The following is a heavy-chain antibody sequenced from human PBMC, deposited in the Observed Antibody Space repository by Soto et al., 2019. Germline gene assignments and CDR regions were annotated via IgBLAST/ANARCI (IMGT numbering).Heavy chain of an antibody. Sequence: QVQLQESGPGLVKPSQTLSLTCTVSGYSISSGDYYWSWIRQPPGKGLEWIGNIYFTGSTYSNPSLKTPVTISVDTSKNQFSLRLSSVTAADTAVYYCARGGGSSWQGVYWFVPWGQGTLVTVSS. CDR3: ARGGGSSWQGVYWFVP. CDR1: GYSISSGDYY. CDR2: IYFTGST. D-gene: IGHD6-13*01. V-gene: IGHV4-30-4*01. J-gene: IGHJ5*02.